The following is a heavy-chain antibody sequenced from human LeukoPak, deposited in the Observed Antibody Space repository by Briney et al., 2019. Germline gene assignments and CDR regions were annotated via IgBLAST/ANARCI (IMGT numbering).Heavy chain of an antibody. V-gene: IGHV4-61*08. CDR3: ASSYAHPLDY. D-gene: IGHD2-2*01. J-gene: IGHJ4*02. Sequence: PSETLSLTCTVSGGSISSGGYYWSWIRQPPGKGLEWIGYIYYSGSTNYNPSLKSRVTISVDTSKNQFSLKLSSVTAADTAVYYCASSYAHPLDYWGQGTLVTVSS. CDR2: IYYSGST. CDR1: GGSISSGGYY.